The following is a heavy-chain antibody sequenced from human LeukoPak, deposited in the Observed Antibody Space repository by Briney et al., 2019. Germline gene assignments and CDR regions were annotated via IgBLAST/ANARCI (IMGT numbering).Heavy chain of an antibody. Sequence: SETLSLTCSVSGGSIRSYYWSWIRRPAGKGLEWIGRIYTSGSTKYNASLKSRVTISIDTSKNQFSLKLSSVTAADTAVYYCARDLVTVTKGFDIWGQGTMVSVSS. CDR1: GGSIRSYY. CDR3: ARDLVTVTKGFDI. CDR2: IYTSGST. D-gene: IGHD4-17*01. J-gene: IGHJ3*02. V-gene: IGHV4-4*07.